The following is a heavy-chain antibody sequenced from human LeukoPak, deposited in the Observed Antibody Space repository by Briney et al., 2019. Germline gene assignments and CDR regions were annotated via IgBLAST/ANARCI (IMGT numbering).Heavy chain of an antibody. CDR3: AKEGDISSSWYLSNYFDY. Sequence: GGSLRLSCAASGFTFRTYGMRWVRQAPGKGLEWVAVISYDGSNTYYADSVKGRFTISRDNSKNTLYLQMDSLRAEDTAVYYCAKEGDISSSWYLSNYFDYWGQGTLVTVSS. D-gene: IGHD6-13*01. J-gene: IGHJ4*02. V-gene: IGHV3-30*18. CDR2: ISYDGSNT. CDR1: GFTFRTYG.